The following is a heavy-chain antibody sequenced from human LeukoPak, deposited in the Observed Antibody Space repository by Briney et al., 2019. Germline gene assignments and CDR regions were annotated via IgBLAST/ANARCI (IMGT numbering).Heavy chain of an antibody. CDR2: ISYDGSNK. CDR3: AKDTRGTTPRYGMDV. CDR1: GFTFSSYG. D-gene: IGHD1-1*01. J-gene: IGHJ6*04. Sequence: GSLRLSCAASGFTFSSYGMHWVRQAPGKGLEWVAVISYDGSNKYYADSVKGRFTISRDNSKNTLYLQMNSLRAEDTAVYYCAKDTRGTTPRYGMDVWGKGTTVTVSS. V-gene: IGHV3-30*18.